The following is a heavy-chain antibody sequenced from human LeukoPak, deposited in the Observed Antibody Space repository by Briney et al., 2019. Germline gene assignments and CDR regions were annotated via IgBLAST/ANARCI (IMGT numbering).Heavy chain of an antibody. D-gene: IGHD3-10*01. CDR1: GFTFSSYG. Sequence: GESLRLSCAASGFTFSSYGMHWVRQAPGKGLEWVAFIRYDGSNKYYADSVKGRFTISRDNSKNTLYLQMNSLRAEDTAVYYCAKGGTELPDYWGQGTLVTVSS. CDR3: AKGGTELPDY. J-gene: IGHJ4*02. V-gene: IGHV3-30*02. CDR2: IRYDGSNK.